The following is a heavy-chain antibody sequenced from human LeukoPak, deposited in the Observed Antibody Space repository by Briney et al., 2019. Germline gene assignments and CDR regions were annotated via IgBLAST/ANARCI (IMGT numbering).Heavy chain of an antibody. Sequence: SVKVSCKASGGTFSSYAISWVRQAPGQGLEWMGGIIPIFGTANYAQKFQGRVTITADESTSTAYMELSSLRSEDTAVYYCAGVLLGTSYYGSGSYSPPDYWGQGTLVTVSS. CDR2: IIPIFGTA. V-gene: IGHV1-69*13. CDR3: AGVLLGTSYYGSGSYSPPDY. D-gene: IGHD3-10*01. CDR1: GGTFSSYA. J-gene: IGHJ4*02.